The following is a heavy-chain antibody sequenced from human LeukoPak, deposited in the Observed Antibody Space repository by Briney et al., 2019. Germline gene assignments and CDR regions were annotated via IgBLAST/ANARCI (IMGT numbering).Heavy chain of an antibody. CDR2: ISYDGSNK. CDR3: AKGGSGLKLYGDYEFDY. J-gene: IGHJ4*02. D-gene: IGHD4-17*01. V-gene: IGHV3-30*18. Sequence: QSGGSLRLSCAASGFTVDSNYLSWVRQAPGRGLEWVAIISYDGSNKYYADSVKGRFTISRDNSKNTLYLQMNSLRAEDTAVYYCAKGGSGLKLYGDYEFDYWGQGTLVTVSS. CDR1: GFTVDSNY.